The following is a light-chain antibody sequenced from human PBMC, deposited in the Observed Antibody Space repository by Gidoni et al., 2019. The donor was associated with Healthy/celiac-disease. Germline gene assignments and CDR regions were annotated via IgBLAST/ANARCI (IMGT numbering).Light chain of an antibody. CDR3: CSYAGSSYV. J-gene: IGLJ1*01. CDR2: DVS. V-gene: IGLV2-11*01. Sequence: QSALTQPRSVSGSPGQSVTIACTGTSSDAGGYNYVSWYQQHPGNAPKLMIYDVSKRPSGFPDRFSGSKSGNTSSLTISGLQAEYEADYYCCSYAGSSYVFGTGTKVTVL. CDR1: SSDAGGYNY.